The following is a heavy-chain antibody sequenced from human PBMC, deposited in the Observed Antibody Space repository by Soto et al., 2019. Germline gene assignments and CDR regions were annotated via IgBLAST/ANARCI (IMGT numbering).Heavy chain of an antibody. CDR3: ARGQAAMVNLFDY. CDR2: IYYSGST. Sequence: QVQLQESGPGLVKPSETLSLTCTVSGGSISSYYWSWIRQPPGKGLEWIGYIYYSGSTNYNPSLKSRVTISVDTSKNQFSLKLSSVTAADTAVYYCARGQAAMVNLFDYWGQGTLVTVSS. V-gene: IGHV4-59*01. CDR1: GGSISSYY. J-gene: IGHJ4*02. D-gene: IGHD5-18*01.